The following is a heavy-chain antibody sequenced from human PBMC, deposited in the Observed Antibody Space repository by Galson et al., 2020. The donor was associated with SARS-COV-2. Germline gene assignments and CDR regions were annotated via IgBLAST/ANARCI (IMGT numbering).Heavy chain of an antibody. CDR2: IYPADSDT. J-gene: IGHJ4*02. D-gene: IGHD2-15*01. CDR3: ARLAWSGWRLRLFEF. Sequence: HGESLKISCETSGFDFTNYWIGWVRQMPGRGIEWMGIIYPADSDTSYNPSFEGQVTISADTSISTAFLQWNSLRASDTAMYYCARLAWSGWRLRLFEFWGQGTLVTVSS. CDR1: GFDFTNYW. V-gene: IGHV5-51*01.